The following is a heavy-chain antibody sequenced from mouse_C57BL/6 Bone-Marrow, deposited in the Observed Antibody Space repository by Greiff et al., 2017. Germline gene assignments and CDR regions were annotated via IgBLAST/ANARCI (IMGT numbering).Heavy chain of an antibody. Sequence: QVQLQQSGAELVKPGASVKLSCKASGYIFTEYTIHWVKQRSGQGLEWIGWFYPGSGSIKYNERFKDKATLTADKSSNTVYMELSRLTSEDSAVYFGARHERYYGYEGYFDYWGQGTTLTVSS. D-gene: IGHD2-2*01. J-gene: IGHJ2*01. CDR1: GYIFTEYT. V-gene: IGHV1-62-2*01. CDR2: FYPGSGSI. CDR3: ARHERYYGYEGYFDY.